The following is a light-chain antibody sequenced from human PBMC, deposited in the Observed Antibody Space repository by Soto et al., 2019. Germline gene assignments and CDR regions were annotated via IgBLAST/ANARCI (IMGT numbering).Light chain of an antibody. CDR2: EVT. Sequence: QSALTQPPSASGSLGQSVTISCTGTSSDVGGYNYVSWYQQHPGKAPKLMIYEVTKRPSGVPDRFSGSRSGNTASLTVSGLQPDDEADYYCSSFAGSNNLGVFGGGTKVTVL. V-gene: IGLV2-8*01. CDR3: SSFAGSNNLGV. CDR1: SSDVGGYNY. J-gene: IGLJ2*01.